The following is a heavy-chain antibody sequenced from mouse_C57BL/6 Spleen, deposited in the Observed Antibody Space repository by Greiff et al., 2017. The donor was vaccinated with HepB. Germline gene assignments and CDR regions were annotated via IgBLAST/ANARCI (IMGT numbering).Heavy chain of an antibody. CDR1: GFTFTDYY. CDR2: IRNKANGYTT. J-gene: IGHJ4*01. D-gene: IGHD2-2*01. V-gene: IGHV7-3*01. Sequence: EVMLVESGGGLVQPGGSLSLSCAASGFTFTDYYMSWVRQPPGKALEWLGFIRNKANGYTTEYSASVKGRFTISRDNSQSILYLQMNALRAEDSATYYCARGYYGYRQEVYYAMDYWGQGTSVTVSS. CDR3: ARGYYGYRQEVYYAMDY.